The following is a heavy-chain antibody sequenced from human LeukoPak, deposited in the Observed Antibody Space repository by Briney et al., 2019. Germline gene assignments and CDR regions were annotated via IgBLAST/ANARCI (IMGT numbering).Heavy chain of an antibody. V-gene: IGHV5-51*01. CDR1: EDSFTSYW. Sequence: GESLKISCKVSEDSFTSYWIGWVRQTPGKGLEWMGIIYPGDSDTRYSPSFQGQVTISADKSISTAYLQWSSLKASDSAMYYCGGGYSGYDWGLDYWGQGTLVTVSS. CDR3: GGGYSGYDWGLDY. J-gene: IGHJ4*02. D-gene: IGHD5-12*01. CDR2: IYPGDSDT.